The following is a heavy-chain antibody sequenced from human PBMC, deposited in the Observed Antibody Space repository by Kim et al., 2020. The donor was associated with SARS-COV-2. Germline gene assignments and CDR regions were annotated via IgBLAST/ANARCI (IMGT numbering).Heavy chain of an antibody. CDR3: ARARGLRGAFEI. J-gene: IGHJ3*02. CDR1: GGSFSGYY. V-gene: IGHV4-34*01. CDR2: INHSGST. D-gene: IGHD4-17*01. Sequence: SETLSLTCAVYGGSFSGYYWSWIRQPPGKGLEWIGEINHSGSTNYNPSLKSRVTISVDTSKNQFSLKLSSVTAADTAVYYCARARGLRGAFEIWGQGTMVTVSS.